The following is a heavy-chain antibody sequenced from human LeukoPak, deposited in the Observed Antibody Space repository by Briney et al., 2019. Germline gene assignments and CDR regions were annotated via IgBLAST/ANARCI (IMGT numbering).Heavy chain of an antibody. CDR2: IYPGDSDT. D-gene: IGHD3-10*01. V-gene: IGHV5-51*01. CDR3: ARHGAMVRGVINAFDI. J-gene: IGHJ3*02. CDR1: GYSFTSYW. Sequence: GESLKISCKGSGYSFTSYWTGWVRQMPGKGLEWMGIIYPGDSDTRYSPSFQGQVTISADKSISTAYLQWSSLKASDTAMYYCARHGAMVRGVINAFDIWGQGTMVTVSS.